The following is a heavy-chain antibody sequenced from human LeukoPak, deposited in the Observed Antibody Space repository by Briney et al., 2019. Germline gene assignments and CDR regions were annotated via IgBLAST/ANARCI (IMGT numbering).Heavy chain of an antibody. J-gene: IGHJ4*02. CDR3: AREVSRSSFDY. Sequence: GGSLRLSCAASGFTVSSNYMTWVRQAPGKGLEWVSLIYSGGTTYYADSVKGRFTISRDNSKNTLYLQMNSLRAGDTAVYYCAREVSRSSFDYWGQGTLVTVSS. D-gene: IGHD6-6*01. V-gene: IGHV3-66*01. CDR2: IYSGGTT. CDR1: GFTVSSNY.